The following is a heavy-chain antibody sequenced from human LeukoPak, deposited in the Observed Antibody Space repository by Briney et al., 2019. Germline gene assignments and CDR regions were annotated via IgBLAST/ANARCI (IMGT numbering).Heavy chain of an antibody. CDR1: GYTFTSYA. CDR3: ARNLWFGESSDAFDM. J-gene: IGHJ3*02. CDR2: INAGNGNT. Sequence: GASVKVSCKASGYTFTSYAMHWVRQAPGQRLEWMGWINAGNGNTKYSQEFQGRVTITRDTSASTAYMELSSLRSDDTAVYYCARNLWFGESSDAFDMWGQGTMVTVSS. V-gene: IGHV1-3*01. D-gene: IGHD3-10*01.